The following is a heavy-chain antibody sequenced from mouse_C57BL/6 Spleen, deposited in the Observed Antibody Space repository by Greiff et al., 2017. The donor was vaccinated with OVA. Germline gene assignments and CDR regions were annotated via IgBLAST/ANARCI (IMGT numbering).Heavy chain of an antibody. V-gene: IGHV5-17*01. CDR2: ISSGSSTI. CDR1: GFTFSDYG. CDR3: ARPHGGAMDD. J-gene: IGHJ4*01. Sequence: EVQLVESGGGLVKPGGSLKLSCAASGFTFSDYGMHWVRQAPEKGLEWVAYISSGSSTIYYADPVKGRFTITRDNAKNTLFLQMTSLRSEDTAMYYCARPHGGAMDDWGQGTSVTVSS.